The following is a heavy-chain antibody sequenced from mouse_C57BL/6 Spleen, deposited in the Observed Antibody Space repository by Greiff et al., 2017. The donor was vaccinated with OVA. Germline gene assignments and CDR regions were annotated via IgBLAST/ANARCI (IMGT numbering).Heavy chain of an antibody. J-gene: IGHJ2*01. V-gene: IGHV5-17*01. CDR3: ARQGGNFDY. CDR2: ISCGSSTI. CDR1: GFTFSDYG. Sequence: ELQLVESGGGLLKPGGSLKLSCAASGFTFSDYGMHWVRHAPEKGLAWVAYISCGSSTIYYADTVKGRFTISRDNAKNTLLLKMTSLRSEDTARYYCARQGGNFDYWGQGTTLTVSS.